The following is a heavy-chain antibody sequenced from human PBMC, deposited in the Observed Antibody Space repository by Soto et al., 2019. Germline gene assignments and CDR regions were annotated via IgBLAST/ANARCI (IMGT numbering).Heavy chain of an antibody. CDR1: GYTFTSYG. CDR3: AREREDSSSWDGPGVYYYYYMDV. CDR2: ISAYNGNT. D-gene: IGHD6-13*01. J-gene: IGHJ6*03. V-gene: IGHV1-18*01. Sequence: ASVKVSCKASGYTFTSYGISWVRQAPGQGLEWMGWISAYNGNTNYAQKLQGRVTMTTDTSTSTAYMELRSLRSDDTAVYYCAREREDSSSWDGPGVYYYYYMDVWGKGTTVTVSS.